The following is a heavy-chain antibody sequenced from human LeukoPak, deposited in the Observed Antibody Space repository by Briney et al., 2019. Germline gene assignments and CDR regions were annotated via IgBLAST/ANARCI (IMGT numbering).Heavy chain of an antibody. CDR1: GGSISSGGYY. Sequence: SQTLSLTCTVSGGSISSGGYYWSWIRQHPGKGLEWIGHIAERGSTYYSPSLKSRVTISVDTSKNQFSLKLSSVPAADTAVYYCARVDYYPSGTYIHWFHPWGQGTQVTVSS. V-gene: IGHV4-31*03. CDR3: ARVDYYPSGTYIHWFHP. J-gene: IGHJ5*02. CDR2: IAERGST. D-gene: IGHD3-10*01.